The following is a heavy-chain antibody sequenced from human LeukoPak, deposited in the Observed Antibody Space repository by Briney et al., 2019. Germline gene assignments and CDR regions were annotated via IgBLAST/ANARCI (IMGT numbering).Heavy chain of an antibody. J-gene: IGHJ6*02. CDR3: ARAGPYYYYGMDV. Sequence: PGGSLRLSCAASGFTVSSNYMSWVRQAPGKGLEWVSVIYSGGSTYYADSVKGRFTISRDNSKNTLYLQMNSLRAEVTAVYYCARAGPYYYYGMDVWGQGTTVTVSS. CDR2: IYSGGST. V-gene: IGHV3-66*01. D-gene: IGHD2-8*02. CDR1: GFTVSSNY.